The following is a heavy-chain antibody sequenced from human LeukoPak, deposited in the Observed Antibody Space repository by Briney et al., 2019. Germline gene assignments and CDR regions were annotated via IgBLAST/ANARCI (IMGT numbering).Heavy chain of an antibody. Sequence: SETLSLTCAVYGGSLSGNYWRWIRQPPGKGLEWIGEINHSGSTNYNPSLRSRVTISVGMSKEQFSLNLRSVTAADTAVYYCVGEGDDYSYMDVWGEGTTVTVSS. CDR2: INHSGST. J-gene: IGHJ6*03. V-gene: IGHV4-34*01. CDR1: GGSLSGNY. D-gene: IGHD3-16*01. CDR3: VGEGDDYSYMDV.